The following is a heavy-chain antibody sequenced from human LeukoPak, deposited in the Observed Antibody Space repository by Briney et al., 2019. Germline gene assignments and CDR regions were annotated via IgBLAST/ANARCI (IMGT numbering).Heavy chain of an antibody. V-gene: IGHV3-7*01. Sequence: GGSLRLSCVVSGFTLSSDWMSWVRQAPGKGLEWVANIKKDGIEKYYVESVKGRFTISRDDAKNSLYLQMNSLRAEDTAVYYCARGRYSSRSGGYYFDIWGQGTLVTVSS. J-gene: IGHJ4*02. CDR3: ARGRYSSRSGGYYFDI. D-gene: IGHD2-2*01. CDR2: IKKDGIEK. CDR1: GFTLSSDW.